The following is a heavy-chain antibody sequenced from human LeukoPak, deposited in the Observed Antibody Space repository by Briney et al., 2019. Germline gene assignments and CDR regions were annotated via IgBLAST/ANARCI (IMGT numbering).Heavy chain of an antibody. CDR3: AREFFNILTGYGPRAFDY. D-gene: IGHD3-9*01. CDR2: INPNSGGT. J-gene: IGHJ4*02. V-gene: IGHV1-2*02. Sequence: ASVKVSCKASGYTFTGYYMHWVRQAPGQGLEWMGWINPNSGGTNYAQKFQGRVTMTRDTSISTAYMELSRLRSDDTAVYYCAREFFNILTGYGPRAFDYWGQGTLVTVSS. CDR1: GYTFTGYY.